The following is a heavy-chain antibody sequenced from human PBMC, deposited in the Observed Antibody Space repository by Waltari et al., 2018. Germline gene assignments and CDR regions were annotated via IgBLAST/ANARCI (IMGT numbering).Heavy chain of an antibody. CDR1: GYPFTDVY. Sequence: EVQLVQSGAEVKKPGATVTISCKTSGYPFTDVYIHWVQQAPGKGLEWMGRIDPEDGETIYAEKFQDRVTITADTSTDTAYMELSSLRSEDTAVYYCVTDKGVVIAFQHWGQGTVVTVSS. J-gene: IGHJ1*01. CDR2: IDPEDGET. CDR3: VTDKGVVIAFQH. V-gene: IGHV1-69-2*01. D-gene: IGHD2-21*01.